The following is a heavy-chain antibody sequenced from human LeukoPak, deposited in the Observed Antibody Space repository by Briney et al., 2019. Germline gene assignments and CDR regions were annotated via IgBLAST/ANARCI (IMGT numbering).Heavy chain of an antibody. D-gene: IGHD3-10*01. CDR2: INHSGST. CDR1: GGSFSGYY. CDR3: ARRDLYYYGSRSYGSFDY. V-gene: IGHV4-34*01. Sequence: SETLSLTCAVYGGSFSGYYWSWIRQPPGKGLEWIGEINHSGSTNYNPSLKSRVTISVDTSKNQFSLKLSSVTAADTAVYYCARRDLYYYGSRSYGSFDYWGQGTLVTVSS. J-gene: IGHJ4*02.